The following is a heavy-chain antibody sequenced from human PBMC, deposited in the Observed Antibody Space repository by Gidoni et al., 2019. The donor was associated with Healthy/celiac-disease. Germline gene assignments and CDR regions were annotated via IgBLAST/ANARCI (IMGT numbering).Heavy chain of an antibody. V-gene: IGHV3-30-3*01. CDR2: ISYDGSNK. Sequence: QVQLVESGVGVVQPGRSLRLPCAAPGFTFGSHAVPWVRQAPGKVLEWVAVISYDGSNKYYADSVKGRFTISRDNSKNTLYLQMNSLRAEDTAVYYCARDPSCSSTSCSNAFDIWGQGTMVTVSS. J-gene: IGHJ3*02. D-gene: IGHD2-2*01. CDR3: ARDPSCSSTSCSNAFDI. CDR1: GFTFGSHA.